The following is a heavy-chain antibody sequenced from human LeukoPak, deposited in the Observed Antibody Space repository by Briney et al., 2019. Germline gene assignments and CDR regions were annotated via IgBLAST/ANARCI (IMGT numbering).Heavy chain of an antibody. CDR3: ARVTTVTTSPTAPPPDY. CDR2: IKQDGSEK. CDR1: GFSFSSYW. J-gene: IGHJ4*02. D-gene: IGHD4-17*01. Sequence: GGSLRLSCAASGFSFSSYWMSWVRQAPGKGLEWVANIKQDGSEKYYVDSVKGRFTIARDNAKNSLYLQMNSLRAEDTAVYYCARVTTVTTSPTAPPPDYWGQGTLVTVSS. V-gene: IGHV3-7*04.